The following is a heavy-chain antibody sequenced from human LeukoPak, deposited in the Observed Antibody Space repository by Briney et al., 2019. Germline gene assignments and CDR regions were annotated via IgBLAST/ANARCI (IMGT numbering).Heavy chain of an antibody. J-gene: IGHJ4*02. Sequence: GVSLRLSCAASGFIFSNYLMTWVRQAPGKGLVWVSSITHDAETTLYADSVKGRFTISRDNSKNTLYLQMNSLRDDDTAIYYCAKVGSLRGTSSPDYWGQGTLVTVSS. D-gene: IGHD6-6*01. CDR1: GFIFSNYL. V-gene: IGHV3-23*01. CDR3: AKVGSLRGTSSPDY. CDR2: ITHDAETT.